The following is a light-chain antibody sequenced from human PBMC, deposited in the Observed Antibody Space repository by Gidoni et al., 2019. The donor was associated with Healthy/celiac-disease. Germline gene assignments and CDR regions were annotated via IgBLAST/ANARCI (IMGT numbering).Light chain of an antibody. CDR1: QSVSSSY. J-gene: IGKJ4*01. Sequence: EIVLTQYPGTLSLSPGERATPSCRASQSVSSSYLAWYQQKPGQAPRLLIYGASRRATGIPDSFSGSGSGTDFTLTISRLEPEDFAVYYCQQYGSSPPLTFGGGTKVEIK. CDR3: QQYGSSPPLT. V-gene: IGKV3-20*01. CDR2: GAS.